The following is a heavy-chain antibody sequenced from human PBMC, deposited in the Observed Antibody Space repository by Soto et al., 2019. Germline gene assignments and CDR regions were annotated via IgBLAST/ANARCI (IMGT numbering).Heavy chain of an antibody. Sequence: EVQLLESGGDLVQPGGSLRLSCAASGFTFNNYAMSWVRQAPGKGLEWVSGIRGSGSSTFYADSVKGRFTISRDNSKNTLFLQMNSLRVEDAAVYYCAKEEAIIGIPLFRYWGQGTLVTVSS. CDR1: GFTFNNYA. D-gene: IGHD3-3*01. J-gene: IGHJ4*02. CDR3: AKEEAIIGIPLFRY. CDR2: IRGSGSST. V-gene: IGHV3-23*01.